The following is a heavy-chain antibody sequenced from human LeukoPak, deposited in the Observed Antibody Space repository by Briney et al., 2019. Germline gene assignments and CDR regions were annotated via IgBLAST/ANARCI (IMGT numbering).Heavy chain of an antibody. CDR3: ARLPITMVRGVRENYYYMDV. D-gene: IGHD3-10*01. V-gene: IGHV3-48*01. CDR1: GFTFSSYS. CDR2: ISSSSSTI. J-gene: IGHJ6*03. Sequence: HPGGSLRLSCAASGFTFSSYSMNWVRQAPGKGLEWVSYISSSSSTIYYADSVKGRFTISRDNAKNSLYLQMNSLRAEDTAVYYCARLPITMVRGVRENYYYMDVWGKGTTVTISS.